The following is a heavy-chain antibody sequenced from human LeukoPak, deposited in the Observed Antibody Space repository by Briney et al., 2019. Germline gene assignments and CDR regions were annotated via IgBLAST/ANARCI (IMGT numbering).Heavy chain of an antibody. CDR3: AKDVSSSTSGTPHY. V-gene: IGHV3-23*01. CDR1: GFTFSSYA. CDR2: ISGSGGST. Sequence: GGSLRVSCAASGFTFSSYAMSWVRQAPGKGLEWVSAISGSGGSTYYADSVKGRFTISRDNSKNTLYLQMNSLRAEDTAVYYCAKDVSSSTSGTPHYWGQGTLVTVSS. J-gene: IGHJ4*02. D-gene: IGHD2-2*01.